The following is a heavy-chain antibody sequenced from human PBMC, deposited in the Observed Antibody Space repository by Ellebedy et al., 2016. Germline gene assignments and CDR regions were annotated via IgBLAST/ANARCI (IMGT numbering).Heavy chain of an antibody. CDR3: ARAGRIVVVPAPIGGFDI. J-gene: IGHJ3*02. D-gene: IGHD2-2*01. V-gene: IGHV4-34*01. Sequence: GSLRLXCAVYGGSFSGYYWSWIRQPPGKGLEWIGEINHSGSTNYNPSLKSRVTISVDTSKNQFSLKLSSVTAADTAVYYCARAGRIVVVPAPIGGFDIWGQGTMVTVSS. CDR1: GGSFSGYY. CDR2: INHSGST.